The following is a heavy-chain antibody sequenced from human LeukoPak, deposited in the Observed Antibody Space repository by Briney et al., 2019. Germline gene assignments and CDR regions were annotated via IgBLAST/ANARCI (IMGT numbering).Heavy chain of an antibody. Sequence: SVKVSCKASGGTFSSYAISWVRQARGQGLEWMGGIIPIFGTANYAQKFQGRVTITADESTSTAYMELSSLRSEDTAVYYCARGWELPGSGVDAFDIWGQGTMVTVSS. CDR3: ARGWELPGSGVDAFDI. V-gene: IGHV1-69*13. CDR1: GGTFSSYA. CDR2: IIPIFGTA. J-gene: IGHJ3*02. D-gene: IGHD1-26*01.